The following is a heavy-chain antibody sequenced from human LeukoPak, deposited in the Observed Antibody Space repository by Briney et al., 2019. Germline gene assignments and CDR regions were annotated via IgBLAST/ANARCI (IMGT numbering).Heavy chain of an antibody. J-gene: IGHJ5*02. D-gene: IGHD1-26*01. CDR1: GYTFTSYA. Sequence: ASVKVSCKASGYTFTSYAMHWVRQAPGQRLEWMGWINAGNGNTKYSQKFQGRVTITRDTSASTAYMELSSLRSEDTAVYYCARGSGSYYDPGFDPWGQGTLVTVSS. CDR3: ARGSGSYYDPGFDP. V-gene: IGHV1-3*01. CDR2: INAGNGNT.